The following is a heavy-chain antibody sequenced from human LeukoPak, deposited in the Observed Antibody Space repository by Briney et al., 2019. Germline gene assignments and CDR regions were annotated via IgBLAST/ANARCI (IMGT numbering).Heavy chain of an antibody. CDR2: ISVSDIYT. Sequence: GGSLRLSCAASGFTFASSAMSWVRQAPGKGLEWVSAISVSDIYTSYADSVKGQFTISRDYSKNTLYLQMNSLRAEDTAEYYCAARSGSGSYYWGQGTLVTVSS. CDR3: AARSGSGSYY. V-gene: IGHV3-23*01. D-gene: IGHD3-10*01. CDR1: GFTFASSA. J-gene: IGHJ4*02.